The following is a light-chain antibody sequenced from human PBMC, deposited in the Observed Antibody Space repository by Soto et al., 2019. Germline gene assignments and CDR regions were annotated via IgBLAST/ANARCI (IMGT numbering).Light chain of an antibody. CDR1: SSDVGGYNY. V-gene: IGLV2-14*03. J-gene: IGLJ1*01. Sequence: QSALTQPASVSGSPGQSITISCTGTSSDVGGYNYVSWSQQHPGKAPKLLISEVSNRPSGVSNRFSGSKSGNTASLTISGLQADDEAVYYCSSYTASSTLLFGTGTKLTVL. CDR3: SSYTASSTLL. CDR2: EVS.